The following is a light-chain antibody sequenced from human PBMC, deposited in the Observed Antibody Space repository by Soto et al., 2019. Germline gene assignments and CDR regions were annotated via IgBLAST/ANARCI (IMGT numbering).Light chain of an antibody. CDR1: SSDVGGYDY. V-gene: IGLV2-14*03. CDR2: DVN. J-gene: IGLJ1*01. CDR3: SSYTSSSPHV. Sequence: QSALTQPASVSGSPGQSIAISCTGTSSDVGGYDYVSWYQQLPGKAPKLMIYDVNNRSSGVSNRFSGSKSGNTASLTISGLQAEDEDDYYCSSYTSSSPHVFGTGTKLTVL.